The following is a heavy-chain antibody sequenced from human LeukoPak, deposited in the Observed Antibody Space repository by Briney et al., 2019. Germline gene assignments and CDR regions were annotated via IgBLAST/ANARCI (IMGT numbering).Heavy chain of an antibody. J-gene: IGHJ5*02. V-gene: IGHV3-7*01. CDR3: ASHSYGYNH. CDR1: GIIITSYW. Sequence: GGSLRLSCAASGIIITSYWMSWVRQTPGKGLEWVANIKQDGSEKNYVDSVKGRFTIFRDNARNSLYLQMNSLRTEDTAVYYCASHSYGYNHWGQGTLVIVSS. D-gene: IGHD3-16*01. CDR2: IKQDGSEK.